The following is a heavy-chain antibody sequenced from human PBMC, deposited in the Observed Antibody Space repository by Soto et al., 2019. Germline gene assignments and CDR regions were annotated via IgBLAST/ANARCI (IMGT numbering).Heavy chain of an antibody. CDR3: AKDVPQWLVRGGEDYFDY. V-gene: IGHV3-23*01. J-gene: IGHJ4*02. CDR1: GFTFSSYA. CDR2: ISGSGGST. D-gene: IGHD6-19*01. Sequence: GGSLRLSCAASGFTFSSYAMSWVRQAPGKGLEWVSAISGSGGSTYYADSVKGRFTISRDNSKNTLYLQMNSLRAEDTAVYYCAKDVPQWLVRGGEDYFDYWGQGTLVTVSS.